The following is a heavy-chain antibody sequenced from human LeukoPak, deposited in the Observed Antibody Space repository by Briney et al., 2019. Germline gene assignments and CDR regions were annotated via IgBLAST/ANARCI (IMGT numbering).Heavy chain of an antibody. CDR1: GYTFTSYY. V-gene: IGHV1-2*06. J-gene: IGHJ4*02. Sequence: ASVKVSCKASGYTFTSYYMHWVRQAPGQGLEWMGRINPNSGGTNYAQKFQGRVTTTRDTSISTAYMELSRLRSDDTAVYYCARYCSGGSCYPREFDYWGQGTLVTVSS. CDR3: ARYCSGGSCYPREFDY. D-gene: IGHD2-15*01. CDR2: INPNSGGT.